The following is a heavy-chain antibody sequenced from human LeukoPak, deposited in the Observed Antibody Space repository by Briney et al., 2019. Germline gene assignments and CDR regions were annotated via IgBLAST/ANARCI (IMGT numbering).Heavy chain of an antibody. CDR1: GYTFTGHY. Sequence: ASVKVSCKASGYTFTGHYMHWVRQAPGQGLEWMGWINPNSGGTNYAQKFQGRVTMTRDTSISTAYMELSRLRSDDTAVYYCARESATPGGFDYWGQGTLVTVSS. CDR2: INPNSGGT. CDR3: ARESATPGGFDY. J-gene: IGHJ4*02. V-gene: IGHV1-2*02. D-gene: IGHD1-26*01.